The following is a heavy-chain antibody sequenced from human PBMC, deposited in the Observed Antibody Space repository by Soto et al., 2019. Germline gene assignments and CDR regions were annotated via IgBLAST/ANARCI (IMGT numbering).Heavy chain of an antibody. CDR1: VGPSRGNY. CDR3: ARESHDILTGPPWVWYFDL. Sequence: QLKRWGPGRLGPWGTLPLPAGEPVGPSRGNYWAWIPRSQGKGLRWIGEINDRGSINYNPSLKSRVSISVDTSKNHYSLNLRSVTAADTAVYYCARESHDILTGPPWVWYFDLWGRGTLVTVSS. V-gene: IGHV4-34*01. J-gene: IGHJ2*01. CDR2: INDRGSI. D-gene: IGHD3-9*01.